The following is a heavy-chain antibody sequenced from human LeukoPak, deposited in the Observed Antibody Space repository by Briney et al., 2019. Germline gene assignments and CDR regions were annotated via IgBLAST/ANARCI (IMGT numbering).Heavy chain of an antibody. CDR2: IYYTGST. CDR1: GGSISSYF. V-gene: IGHV4-59*01. J-gene: IGHJ2*01. CDR3: ARDGSGYVNWYFDL. D-gene: IGHD3-22*01. Sequence: SETLSLTCTVSGGSISSYFWSWIRQPPGKGLEWIGYIYYTGSTNYNPSLKSRVTISVDTSKNQFSLKLTSVTAADTAVYYCARDGSGYVNWYFDLWGRGTLVTVSS.